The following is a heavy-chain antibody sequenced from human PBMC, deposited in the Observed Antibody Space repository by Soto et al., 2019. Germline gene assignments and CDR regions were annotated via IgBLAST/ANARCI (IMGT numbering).Heavy chain of an antibody. V-gene: IGHV1-2*02. CDR1: GYSFSAYY. J-gene: IGHJ4*02. D-gene: IGHD2-2*01. CDR3: GREVSSSRFDS. CDR2: LDPNTGRT. Sequence: QVHLVQSGAEVKSPGASVKVSCKAAGYSFSAYYLHWVRHAPGQGLEWMGWLDPNTGRTNYAQKFKGRVTMTSDTSISTAYMELSRLTSDDSAVYYCGREVSSSRFDSWGQGTLVTVSS.